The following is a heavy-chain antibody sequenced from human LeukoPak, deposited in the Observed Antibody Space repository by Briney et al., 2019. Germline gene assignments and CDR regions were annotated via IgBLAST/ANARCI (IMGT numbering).Heavy chain of an antibody. J-gene: IGHJ4*02. CDR3: ARGWELDC. CDR1: GFSLTTYG. D-gene: IGHD1-26*01. V-gene: IGHV1-18*01. Sequence: SVKVSCKPSGFSLTTYGISWVRQAPGQGLEWMGWISRYNDDIDFEQKFQGRVTMTTDTSTSTAYMELRSLGSDDTAVFYCARGWELDCWGQGTLVTVSS. CDR2: ISRYNDDI.